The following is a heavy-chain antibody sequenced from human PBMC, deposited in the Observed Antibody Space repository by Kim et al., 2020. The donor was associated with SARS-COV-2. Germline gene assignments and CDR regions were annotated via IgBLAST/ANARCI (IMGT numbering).Heavy chain of an antibody. CDR2: ISYDGSNK. CDR3: AKAHSSGYCSGGSCYSIDY. D-gene: IGHD2-15*01. Sequence: GGSLRLSCAASGFTFSSYGMHWVRQAPGKGLEWVAVISYDGSNKYYADSVKGRFTISRDNSKNTLYLQMNSLRAEDTAVYYCAKAHSSGYCSGGSCYSIDYWGQGTLGTVSS. V-gene: IGHV3-30*18. J-gene: IGHJ4*02. CDR1: GFTFSSYG.